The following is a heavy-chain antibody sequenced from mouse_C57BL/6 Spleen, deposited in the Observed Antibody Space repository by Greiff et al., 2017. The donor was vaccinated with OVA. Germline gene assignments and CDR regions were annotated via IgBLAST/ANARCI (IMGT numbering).Heavy chain of an antibody. J-gene: IGHJ4*01. V-gene: IGHV1-9*01. CDR3: ARWEITTVGMDY. D-gene: IGHD1-1*01. CDR2: ILPGSGST. Sequence: QVQLQQSGAELMKPGASVKLSCKATGYTFTGYWIEWVKQRPGHGLEWIGEILPGSGSTNYNAKFKGKATFTADTSSNTAYMQLSSLTTEDSAIYYCARWEITTVGMDYWGQGTSVTVSS. CDR1: GYTFTGYW.